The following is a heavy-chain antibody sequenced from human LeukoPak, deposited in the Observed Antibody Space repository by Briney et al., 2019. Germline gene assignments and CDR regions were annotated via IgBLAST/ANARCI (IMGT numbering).Heavy chain of an antibody. J-gene: IGHJ4*02. CDR2: IYQSGSGSS. V-gene: IGHV4-39*02. D-gene: IGHD3-3*01. CDR1: GGSIISTNYY. CDR3: ASTLRFLPYRRFDY. Sequence: SETLSLTCSVSGGSIISTNYYWGWIRQPPGKGLEWIGSIYQSGSGSSYYNPSPKSRVTISGDTSKNHFFLRLSSVTAADTAVYYCASTLRFLPYRRFDYWGQGTLVTVPS.